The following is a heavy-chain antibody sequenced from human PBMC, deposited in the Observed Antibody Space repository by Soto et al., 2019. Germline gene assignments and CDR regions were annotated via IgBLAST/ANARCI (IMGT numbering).Heavy chain of an antibody. CDR2: IYHSGNT. J-gene: IGHJ4*02. Sequence: PSETLSLTCTVSGGSSSSDNYYWSWIRQPPGKGLEWIGYIYHSGNTYYNPSLKSRVTISMDTPKNQFSLKLSSMTAADTAGYYCARDVSLGATTLWGQGTLVTSPQ. D-gene: IGHD1-26*01. V-gene: IGHV4-61*01. CDR1: GGSSSSDNYY. CDR3: ARDVSLGATTL.